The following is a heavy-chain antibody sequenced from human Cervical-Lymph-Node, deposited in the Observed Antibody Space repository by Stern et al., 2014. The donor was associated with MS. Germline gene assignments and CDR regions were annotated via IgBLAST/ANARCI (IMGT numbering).Heavy chain of an antibody. Sequence: QVQLVESGGGLVKPGGSLRLSCAASGFDFSDYYMSWIRQAPGTGMEWVSCISKTGKTIYYTDAVKGRFTISRDNTKNSLYLQMNSLRAEDTAVYFCAREELTREFFDYWGQGIPVTVSS. V-gene: IGHV3-11*01. J-gene: IGHJ4*02. CDR1: GFDFSDYY. CDR3: AREELTREFFDY. D-gene: IGHD1-7*01. CDR2: ISKTGKTI.